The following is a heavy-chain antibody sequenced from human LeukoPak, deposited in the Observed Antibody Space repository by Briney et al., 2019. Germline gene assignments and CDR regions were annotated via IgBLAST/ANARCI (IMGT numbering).Heavy chain of an antibody. CDR2: INPNSGYS. Sequence: ASVKVSFKASGYTFTDYFIHWVRQAPGQGLEWMAWINPNSGYSSYAQKFQGRVAMTRDTSITTAYMELSRLRSDDTAVYFCAREVLHCSASSCPHDYWGQGTLVTVSS. CDR3: AREVLHCSASSCPHDY. CDR1: GYTFTDYF. D-gene: IGHD2-2*01. J-gene: IGHJ4*02. V-gene: IGHV1-2*02.